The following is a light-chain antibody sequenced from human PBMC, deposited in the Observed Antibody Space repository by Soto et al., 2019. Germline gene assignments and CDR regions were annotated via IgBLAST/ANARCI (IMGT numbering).Light chain of an antibody. V-gene: IGLV2-11*01. Sequence: QSVLTQTRSVSGSPGQSVTISCTGTSSDVGGYNYVSWYQQYPGKAPKFVIYDVNKRPSGVPDRFSGSKSGNTASLTISGLQAEDEADYYCCSYTGSYTWVFGGGTKLTVL. CDR2: DVN. CDR1: SSDVGGYNY. J-gene: IGLJ3*02. CDR3: CSYTGSYTWV.